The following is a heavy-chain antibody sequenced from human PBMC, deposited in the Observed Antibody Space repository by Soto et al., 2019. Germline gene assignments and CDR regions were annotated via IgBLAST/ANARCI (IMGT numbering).Heavy chain of an antibody. CDR3: AREVAVAGTYFPYYYGMDV. Sequence: GESLKISCKGSVYSFTSYWISWVRQMPGKGLEWMGRIDPSDSYTNYSPSFQGHVTISADKSISTAYLQWSSLKASDTAMYYCAREVAVAGTYFPYYYGMDVWGQGTTVTVSS. J-gene: IGHJ6*02. CDR1: VYSFTSYW. V-gene: IGHV5-10-1*01. D-gene: IGHD6-19*01. CDR2: IDPSDSYT.